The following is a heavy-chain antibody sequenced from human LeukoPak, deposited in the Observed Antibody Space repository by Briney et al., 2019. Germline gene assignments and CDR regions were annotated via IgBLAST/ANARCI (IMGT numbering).Heavy chain of an antibody. CDR3: ARGPLIGWFDP. V-gene: IGHV4-59*01. J-gene: IGHJ5*02. Sequence: PSETLSLTCTVSGGSISSYYWSWIRQPQGKGLEWIGDIYYSESTNYIPSLKSRLIISVDTSKNQFSLKLSSVTAADTAVYYCARGPLIGWFDPWGQGTLVTVSS. CDR2: IYYSEST. CDR1: GGSISSYY. D-gene: IGHD3-16*01.